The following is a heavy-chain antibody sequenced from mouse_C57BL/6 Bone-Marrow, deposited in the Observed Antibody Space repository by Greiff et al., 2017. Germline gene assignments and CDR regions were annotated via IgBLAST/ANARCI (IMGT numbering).Heavy chain of an antibody. CDR1: GYTFTSYW. J-gene: IGHJ1*03. D-gene: IGHD2-5*01. V-gene: IGHV1-55*01. Sequence: VQLQESGAELVKPGASVKMSCTASGYTFTSYWITWVKQRPGQGLEWIGDIYPGSGSTNYNEKFKSKATLTVDTSSSTAYMPLSSLTSKDSAVYYCARPYYSNYWYVDVWGTGTTVTVSS. CDR2: IYPGSGST. CDR3: ARPYYSNYWYVDV.